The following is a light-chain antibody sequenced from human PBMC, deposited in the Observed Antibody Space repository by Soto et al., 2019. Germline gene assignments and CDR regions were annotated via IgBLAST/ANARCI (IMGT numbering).Light chain of an antibody. CDR2: GAS. CDR3: QQYNNWPPIT. V-gene: IGKV3-15*01. Sequence: EIVMTHSQRTVSVSSGERATXSCRASQRLSINLAWYQQKPGRAPRLLTYGASTRATGIPARFSGSGSGTEFTLTISSLQAEDFAVYYCQQYNNWPPITFGHGTGMEIK. CDR1: QRLSIN. J-gene: IGKJ5*01.